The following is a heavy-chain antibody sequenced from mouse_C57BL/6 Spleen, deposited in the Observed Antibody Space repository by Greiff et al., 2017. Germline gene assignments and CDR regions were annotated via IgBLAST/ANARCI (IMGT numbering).Heavy chain of an antibody. CDR1: GYTFTDYN. J-gene: IGHJ4*01. Sequence: VQLQQSGPELVKPGASVKMSCKASGYTFTDYNMHWVKQSHGKSLEWIGYINPNNGGTSYNQKFKGKATLTVNKSSSTAYMELRSLTSEDSAVYYCARSTTVVDHAMDYWGQGTSVTVSS. CDR3: ARSTTVVDHAMDY. D-gene: IGHD1-1*01. V-gene: IGHV1-22*01. CDR2: INPNNGGT.